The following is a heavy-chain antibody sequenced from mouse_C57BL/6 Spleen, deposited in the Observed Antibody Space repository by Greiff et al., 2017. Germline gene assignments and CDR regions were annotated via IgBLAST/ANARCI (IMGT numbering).Heavy chain of an antibody. CDR1: GYSFTDYN. CDR3: ARSLLYYDYDDYYAMDY. D-gene: IGHD2-4*01. CDR2: INPNYGTT. V-gene: IGHV1-39*01. Sequence: VQLQQSGPELVKPGASVKISCKASGYSFTDYNMNWVKQSNGKSLEWIGVINPNYGTTSYNQKFKGKATLTVDQSSSTAYMQLNSLTSEDSAVYYCARSLLYYDYDDYYAMDYWGQGTSVSVSS. J-gene: IGHJ4*01.